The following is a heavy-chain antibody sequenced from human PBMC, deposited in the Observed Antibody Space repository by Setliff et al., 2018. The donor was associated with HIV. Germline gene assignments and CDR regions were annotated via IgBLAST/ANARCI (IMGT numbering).Heavy chain of an antibody. J-gene: IGHJ4*02. CDR1: GASISSHNYY. CDR2: IRSSGET. Sequence: ETLSLTCTVSGASISSHNYYWGWIRQSPGKGLEWIASIRSSGETYYNPSLQSRVIISVDTSNNQISLKLTSVTAADTAVYYCTIPASSLAPNWGRGTQVTVSS. V-gene: IGHV4-39*01. CDR3: TIPASSLAPN.